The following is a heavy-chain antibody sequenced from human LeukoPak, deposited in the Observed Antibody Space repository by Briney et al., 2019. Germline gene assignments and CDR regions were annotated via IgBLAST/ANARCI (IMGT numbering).Heavy chain of an antibody. D-gene: IGHD6-19*01. CDR3: ARDHGSGWTWAYDY. CDR1: GYSISSGYY. J-gene: IGHJ4*02. Sequence: SETLSLTCTVSGYSISSGYYWGWIRQPPGKGLEWIGIIYHSGSTYYNPSLKSRVTISLDTSKNQFSLKLSSVTAADTAVYYCARDHGSGWTWAYDYWGQGTLVTVSS. V-gene: IGHV4-38-2*02. CDR2: IYHSGST.